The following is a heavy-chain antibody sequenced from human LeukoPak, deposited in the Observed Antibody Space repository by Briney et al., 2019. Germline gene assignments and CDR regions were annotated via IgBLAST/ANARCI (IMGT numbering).Heavy chain of an antibody. J-gene: IGHJ6*03. D-gene: IGHD3-9*01. CDR3: ARGSGQLRYFDWLTPYYYYYMDV. CDR1: GFTFSSYS. Sequence: GGSLRLSCAASGFTFSSYSMNWVRQAPGKGLEWVSSISSSSSYIYYADSVKGRFTISRDNAKNSLYLQMNSLRAEDTAVYYCARGSGQLRYFDWLTPYYYYYMDVWAKGPRSPSP. CDR2: ISSSSSYI. V-gene: IGHV3-21*01.